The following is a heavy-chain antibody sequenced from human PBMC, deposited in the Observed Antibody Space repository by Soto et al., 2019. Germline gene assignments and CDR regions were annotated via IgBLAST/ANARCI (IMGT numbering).Heavy chain of an antibody. D-gene: IGHD2-21*02. V-gene: IGHV1-18*01. CDR3: ARDDFPIDY. CDR1: GYPFDTYG. J-gene: IGHJ4*02. Sequence: ASVKVSCKASGYPFDTYGINWVRQAPGQRPEWMGWISAYNGQTDYAQNFQGRVTMATDTSTNTAYMELRNLRSDDTAVYYCARDDFPIDYWGQGTLVTVSS. CDR2: ISAYNGQT.